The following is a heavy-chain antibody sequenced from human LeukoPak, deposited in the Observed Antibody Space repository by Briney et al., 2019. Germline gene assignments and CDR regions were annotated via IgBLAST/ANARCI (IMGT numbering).Heavy chain of an antibody. CDR1: GYNFTTYW. J-gene: IGHJ4*02. D-gene: IGHD2-2*01. Sequence: GESLKISCKGSGYNFTTYWIVWVRQMPGKGLEWMGVIYPGDSDTRYSPSFQGQVTISADKSISTAYLQWSSLKASDTAMYYCATGYCSSSNCPFDFWGQGTLVTVSS. CDR2: IYPGDSDT. CDR3: ATGYCSSSNCPFDF. V-gene: IGHV5-51*01.